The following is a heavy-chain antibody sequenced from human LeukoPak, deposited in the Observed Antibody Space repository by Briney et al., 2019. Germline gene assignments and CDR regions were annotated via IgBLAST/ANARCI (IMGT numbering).Heavy chain of an antibody. V-gene: IGHV3-11*04. D-gene: IGHD5-18*01. J-gene: IGHJ3*02. Sequence: PGGSLRLSCAASGFTFSDYYMSWIRQAPGKGLEWVSYISSSGSTIYYADSVKGRFTISRDNAKNSLYLQMNSLRAEDTAVYYRARDRHGYREDAFDIWGQGTMVTVSS. CDR3: ARDRHGYREDAFDI. CDR1: GFTFSDYY. CDR2: ISSSGSTI.